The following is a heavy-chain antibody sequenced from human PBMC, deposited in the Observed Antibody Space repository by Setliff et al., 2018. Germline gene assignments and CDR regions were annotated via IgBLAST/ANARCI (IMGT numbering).Heavy chain of an antibody. J-gene: IGHJ4*02. CDR2: IYHSGST. D-gene: IGHD3-10*01. CDR3: ATPGRRFGESIDY. CDR1: GGSISSSNW. Sequence: SETLSLTCAVSGGSISSSNWWSWVRQPPGKGLEWIGEIYHSGSTNYNPSLKSRVTISVDTSKNQFSLKLSSVTAADTAVYYCATPGRRFGESIDYWGQGTLVTVSS. V-gene: IGHV4-4*02.